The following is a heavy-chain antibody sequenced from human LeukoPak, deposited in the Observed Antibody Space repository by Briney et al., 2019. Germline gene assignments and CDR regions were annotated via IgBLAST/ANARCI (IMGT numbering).Heavy chain of an antibody. CDR3: AREGSYCVGGDCYSFDF. D-gene: IGHD2-21*02. CDR2: THPGNGNT. J-gene: IGHJ4*02. V-gene: IGHV1-2*02. CDR1: VYRFISNY. Sequence: GASVNVSCKASVYRFISNYIQWVRQAPGLGPEWMGWTHPGNGNTRYAEKFQGRVTMTRDTSINTAYMDLSSLRSDDTAVYYCAREGSYCVGGDCYSFDFWGQGTLITVSS.